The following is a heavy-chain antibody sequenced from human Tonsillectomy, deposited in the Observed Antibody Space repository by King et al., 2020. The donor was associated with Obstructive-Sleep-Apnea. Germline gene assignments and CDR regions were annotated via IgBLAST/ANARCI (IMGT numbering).Heavy chain of an antibody. Sequence: VQLVESGGGLVQPGRSLRLSCAASGFTFDDYAMHWVRQAPGKGLEWVSGISWNSGSIGYADSVKGRFTISRDKAKNSLYLQMNSLRADDTALYYCAKDITYYYGSGSYGYFDYWGQGTLVTVSS. D-gene: IGHD3-10*01. CDR1: GFTFDDYA. CDR2: ISWNSGSI. CDR3: AKDITYYYGSGSYGYFDY. V-gene: IGHV3-9*01. J-gene: IGHJ4*02.